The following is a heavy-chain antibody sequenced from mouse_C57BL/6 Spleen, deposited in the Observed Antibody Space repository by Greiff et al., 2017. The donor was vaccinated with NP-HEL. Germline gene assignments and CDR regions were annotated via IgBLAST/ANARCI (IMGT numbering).Heavy chain of an antibody. J-gene: IGHJ2*01. CDR1: GYSFTSYY. Sequence: QVQLQQSGPELVKPGASVKISCKASGYSFTSYYIHWVKQRPGQGLEWIGWIYPGSGNTKYNEKFKGKATLTADTSSSTAYMQLSSLTSEDSAVYYGARWPHSITTVVATDYWGQGTTLTVSS. V-gene: IGHV1-66*01. D-gene: IGHD1-1*01. CDR3: ARWPHSITTVVATDY. CDR2: IYPGSGNT.